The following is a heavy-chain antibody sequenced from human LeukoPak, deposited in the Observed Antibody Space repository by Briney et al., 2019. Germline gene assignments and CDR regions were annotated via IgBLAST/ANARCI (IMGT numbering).Heavy chain of an antibody. CDR3: AREERYCSGGSCYQTYGMDV. CDR2: IHYTGIT. V-gene: IGHV4-59*01. J-gene: IGHJ6*02. CDR1: GGSISTYY. D-gene: IGHD2-15*01. Sequence: LETLSLTCTVSGGSISTYYWSWIRQPPGKGLEWIGYIHYTGITDYNPSLKSRVTISLDTSKNRFSLKLSSVTAADTAVYYCAREERYCSGGSCYQTYGMDVWGQGTTVTVSS.